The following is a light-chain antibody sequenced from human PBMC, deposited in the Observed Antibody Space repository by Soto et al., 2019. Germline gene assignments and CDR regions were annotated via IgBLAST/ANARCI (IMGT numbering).Light chain of an antibody. Sequence: DIQMTQSPSSVSASFGDIVTITCRASQGISRWLAWYQKKPGRAPKLLIYAASSLQSGVPVRFSGSGSGTDFTLSISSLEPEDVATYYCQQLDSFPLTFGQGTRLEIK. CDR1: QGISRW. J-gene: IGKJ5*01. CDR2: AAS. CDR3: QQLDSFPLT. V-gene: IGKV1-12*01.